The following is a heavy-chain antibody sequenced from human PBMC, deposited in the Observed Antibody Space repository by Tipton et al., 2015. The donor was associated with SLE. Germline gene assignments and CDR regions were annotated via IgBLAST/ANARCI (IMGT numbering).Heavy chain of an antibody. J-gene: IGHJ4*02. CDR3: ARRHYSGPFDS. D-gene: IGHD5-12*01. CDR2: IFYTGST. V-gene: IGHV4-39*07. CDR1: DGSIRSTNYY. Sequence: LRLSCTVSDGSIRSTNYYWGWIRQPPGKGLEWIGSIFYTGSTYYNPSLKSRVSFSIDTSKHQFSLKLNSVTAAYTAVYYCARRHYSGPFDSWGQGTLVTVSS.